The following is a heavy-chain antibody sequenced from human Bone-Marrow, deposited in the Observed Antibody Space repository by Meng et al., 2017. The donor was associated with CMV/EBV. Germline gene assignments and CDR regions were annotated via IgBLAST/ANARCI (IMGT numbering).Heavy chain of an antibody. D-gene: IGHD5-12*01. J-gene: IGHJ6*02. CDR3: ARDTPRHGYSGYHDPFAQGMDV. CDR2: INPNSGGT. CDR1: GYTFTGYY. V-gene: IGHV1-2*02. Sequence: ASVKVSCKASGYTFTGYYMHWVRQAPGQGLEWMGWINPNSGGTNYAQKLQGRVTMTRDTSIGTAYMELSRLRSDDTAVYYCARDTPRHGYSGYHDPFAQGMDVWGQGTTVTVSS.